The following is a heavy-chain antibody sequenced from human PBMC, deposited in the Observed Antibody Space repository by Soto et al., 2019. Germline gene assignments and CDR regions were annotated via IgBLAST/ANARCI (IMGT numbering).Heavy chain of an antibody. V-gene: IGHV1-69*02. Sequence: QVQLVQSGAEVKRPGSSVSVSCKASGETFNFYSFNWERQAPGLGLEWMGRVNPIVTMSNYAQKFQGRVTMTADKSTSTAYMELSSLRSEDTAIYYCASSYGSGYRAFDYWGQGALVTVSS. CDR2: VNPIVTMS. D-gene: IGHD3-10*01. CDR3: ASSYGSGYRAFDY. J-gene: IGHJ4*02. CDR1: GETFNFYS.